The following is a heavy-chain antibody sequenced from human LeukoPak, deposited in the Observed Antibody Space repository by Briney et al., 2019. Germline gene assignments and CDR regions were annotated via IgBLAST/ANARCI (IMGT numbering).Heavy chain of an antibody. Sequence: GGSLRLSCAASEFMLTNYAMHWVRQAPGKGLEWVAVISYHGTSKYYADSVKGRFTISRDISRNTLYLQMDSLRAEDTAVYYCARAGPNDHRFDYWGQGTLVTVSS. V-gene: IGHV3-30-3*01. D-gene: IGHD1-1*01. CDR1: EFMLTNYA. CDR2: ISYHGTSK. J-gene: IGHJ4*02. CDR3: ARAGPNDHRFDY.